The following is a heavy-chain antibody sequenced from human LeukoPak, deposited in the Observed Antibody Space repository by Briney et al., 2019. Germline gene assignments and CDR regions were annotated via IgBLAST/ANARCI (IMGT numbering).Heavy chain of an antibody. Sequence: SVKVSCKASGYTFTGYYMHWVRQAPGQGLEWMGGIIPIFGTANYAQNFQDRVTITADESTSTAYMELSSLRSEDTAVYYCARGEGDYYYYMDVWGKGTTVTISS. CDR2: IIPIFGTA. CDR3: ARGEGDYYYYMDV. CDR1: GYTFTGYY. V-gene: IGHV1-69*13. J-gene: IGHJ6*03.